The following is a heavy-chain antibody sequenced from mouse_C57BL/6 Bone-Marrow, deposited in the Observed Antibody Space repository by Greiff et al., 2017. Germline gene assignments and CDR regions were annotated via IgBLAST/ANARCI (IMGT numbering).Heavy chain of an antibody. V-gene: IGHV1-80*01. J-gene: IGHJ4*01. D-gene: IGHD1-1*01. CDR2: IYPGDGDT. Sequence: VKLMESGAELVKPGASVKISCKASGYAFSSYWMNWVKQRPGKGLEWIGQIYPGDGDTNYNGKFKGKATLTADKSSSTAYMQLSSLTSEDSAVYFCARGDYYGSSPYAMDYWGQGTSVTVSS. CDR1: GYAFSSYW. CDR3: ARGDYYGSSPYAMDY.